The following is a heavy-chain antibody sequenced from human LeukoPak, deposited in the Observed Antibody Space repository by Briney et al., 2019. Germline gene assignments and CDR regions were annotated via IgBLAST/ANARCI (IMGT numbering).Heavy chain of an antibody. V-gene: IGHV3-74*01. CDR2: INGDGSTI. J-gene: IGHJ4*03. Sequence: GGSLRLSCEASGFTFNGHWMHWVRQAPGKGLVWVSLINGDGSTISYADSVKGRFTISRDNAKNRLYLQMNSLRAEDTAVYYCARGYVSGIRGLFVARGQGNLVTVSS. D-gene: IGHD3-10*01. CDR3: ARGYVSGIRGLFVA. CDR1: GFTFNGHW.